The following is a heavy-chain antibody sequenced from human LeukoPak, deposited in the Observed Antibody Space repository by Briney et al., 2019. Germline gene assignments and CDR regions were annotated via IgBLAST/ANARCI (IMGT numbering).Heavy chain of an antibody. CDR2: IYYSGST. V-gene: IGHV4-39*01. Sequence: SETLSLTCTVSGGSISSSSYYWGWIRQPPGKGLEWIGSIYYSGSTYYNPSLKSRVTISVDTSKNQFSLKLSSVTAADTAVYYCARGTTVTTFLFAYNWFDPWGQGTLVTVSS. D-gene: IGHD4-17*01. J-gene: IGHJ5*02. CDR3: ARGTTVTTFLFAYNWFDP. CDR1: GGSISSSSYY.